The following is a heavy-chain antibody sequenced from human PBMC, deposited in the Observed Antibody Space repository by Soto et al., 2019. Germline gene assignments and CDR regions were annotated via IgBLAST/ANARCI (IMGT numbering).Heavy chain of an antibody. V-gene: IGHV4-39*01. CDR2: IFYSGST. CDR1: GVSINTNNYY. CDR3: AGFVVPASRNNGFDY. J-gene: IGHJ4*02. D-gene: IGHD2-15*01. Sequence: SETLSLTCTVSGVSINTNNYYWGWVRQPPGKGLEWIGNIFYSGSTFYNPSLRSRLTISVDMSKNQFSLRLNSVTAADAAVYYCAGFVVPASRNNGFDYWGQGTLVTVSS.